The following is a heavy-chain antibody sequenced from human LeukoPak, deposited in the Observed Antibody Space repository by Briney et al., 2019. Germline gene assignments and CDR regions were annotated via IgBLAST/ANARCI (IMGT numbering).Heavy chain of an antibody. CDR3: TRAQSYCTSGSCSADY. CDR1: GYTFTTYY. V-gene: IGHV1-46*01. J-gene: IGHJ4*02. Sequence: ASVKVSCKAFGYTFTTYYIHWVRQAPGQGLEWMGIINPSVGTTKYPDKFQGRVTMTRDTSTSTVYMELSGLGSDDTATYYCTRAQSYCTSGSCSADYWGQGTLVTVSS. D-gene: IGHD2-15*01. CDR2: INPSVGTT.